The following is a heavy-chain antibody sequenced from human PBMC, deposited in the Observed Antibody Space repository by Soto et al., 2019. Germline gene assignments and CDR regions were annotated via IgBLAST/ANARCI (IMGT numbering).Heavy chain of an antibody. CDR1: GFTFSAYA. D-gene: IGHD5-12*01. V-gene: IGHV3-23*01. CDR2: LTSGGNI. Sequence: DVQLLESGGGLVQPGGSLRLSCVASGFTFSAYAMTWVRQAPDKGLEWVSALTSGGNIYYADAVKGRFIISRDNSKNTLYLQMTSLRAEDTAVYYCAKRRTYRGGAFCVDNWGQGTLVTVSS. J-gene: IGHJ4*02. CDR3: AKRRTYRGGAFCVDN.